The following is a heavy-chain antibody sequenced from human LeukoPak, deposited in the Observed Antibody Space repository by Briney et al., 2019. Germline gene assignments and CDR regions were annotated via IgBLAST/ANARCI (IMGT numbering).Heavy chain of an antibody. CDR2: ITGNGVYT. D-gene: IGHD2-21*02. CDR3: AKSYCGGDCG. CDR1: GFPVGSYG. Sequence: HPGGSLRLSCAVSGFPVGSYGMTWVRQAPGKGLEWVSGITGNGVYTYYADSVKGRSTISRDNSKNPLSLQMKRLRVEDTAVYYCAKSYCGGDCGWGPGTLVTVSS. J-gene: IGHJ4*02. V-gene: IGHV3-23*01.